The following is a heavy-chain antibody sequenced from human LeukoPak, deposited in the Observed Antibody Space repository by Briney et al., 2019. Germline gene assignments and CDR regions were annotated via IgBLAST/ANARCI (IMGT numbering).Heavy chain of an antibody. V-gene: IGHV1-2*02. CDR1: GYTFSGYY. J-gene: IGHJ4*02. Sequence: ASVKVSCKASGYTFSGYYIHWVRQAPGQGLEWMGWINPDSGGTNDAQKFQGRVTMTRDTSLGTAYMELSGLRSDDTAVYYCARDVLLFGEGYFDYWGQGTLVTVSS. CDR2: INPDSGGT. CDR3: ARDVLLFGEGYFDY. D-gene: IGHD3-10*02.